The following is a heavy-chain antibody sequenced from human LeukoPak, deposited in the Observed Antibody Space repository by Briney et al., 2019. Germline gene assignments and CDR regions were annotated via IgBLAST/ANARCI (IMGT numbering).Heavy chain of an antibody. V-gene: IGHV5-51*04. CDR1: GYSFTSYW. CDR3: ARGYCSSTSCYAFVDWFDP. D-gene: IGHD2-2*01. Sequence: GDSLKISCKGSGYSFTSYWIGGVRQMPGKGLEWMEIIYPCDSDIRYSPSFQGQLNISADKPISTAYLQWSSLKASDAAMYYCARGYCSSTSCYAFVDWFDPWGQGTLVTVSS. J-gene: IGHJ5*02. CDR2: IYPCDSDI.